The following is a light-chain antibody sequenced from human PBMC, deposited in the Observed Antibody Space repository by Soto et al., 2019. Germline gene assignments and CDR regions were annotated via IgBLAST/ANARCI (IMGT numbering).Light chain of an antibody. CDR3: QSYDSSLRELHVV. Sequence: QSVLTQPPSVSGAPGQRVTISCTGSSSNIGAGYAVHWYQQFPGTAPKLLIYGNNNRPSGVPDRFSGSKSGTSASLAITGLQAEDEADYYCQSYDSSLRELHVVFGGGTKLTVL. CDR1: SSNIGAGYA. J-gene: IGLJ2*01. CDR2: GNN. V-gene: IGLV1-40*01.